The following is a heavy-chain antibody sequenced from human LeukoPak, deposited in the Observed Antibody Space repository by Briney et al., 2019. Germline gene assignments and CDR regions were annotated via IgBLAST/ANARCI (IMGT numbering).Heavy chain of an antibody. CDR2: INGDGSST. Sequence: GGTLRLSCVASGFALSDYLMHWVRQAPGKRLVWVSRINGDGSSTTYADSVKGRFTISRDNAKNTLYLQMNSLRAEDAAVYYCARDMYSTSSARGAYWGQGTLVTVSS. CDR3: ARDMYSTSSARGAY. CDR1: GFALSDYL. D-gene: IGHD6-6*01. V-gene: IGHV3-74*01. J-gene: IGHJ4*02.